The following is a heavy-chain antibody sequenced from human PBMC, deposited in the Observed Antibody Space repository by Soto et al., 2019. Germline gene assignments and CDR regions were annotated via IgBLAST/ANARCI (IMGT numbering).Heavy chain of an antibody. CDR1: GGTFSSYA. Sequence: QVQLVQSGAEVKKPGSSVKVSCKASGGTFSSYAISWVRQAPGQGLEWMGGIIPIFGTANYAQKFQGRVTITADESTSTAYMELSSLRYEDTAVYYCARGGDCSSTSCYTSPFDYWGQGTLVTVSS. CDR3: ARGGDCSSTSCYTSPFDY. CDR2: IIPIFGTA. J-gene: IGHJ4*02. V-gene: IGHV1-69*01. D-gene: IGHD2-2*02.